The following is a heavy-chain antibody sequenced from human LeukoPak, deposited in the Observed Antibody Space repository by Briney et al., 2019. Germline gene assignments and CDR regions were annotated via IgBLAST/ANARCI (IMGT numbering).Heavy chain of an antibody. J-gene: IGHJ4*02. Sequence: GGSLRLSCEASGFIFSSYVMGWVRQAPGKGLEWVSSISVGGGDTFTADSVKGRFTITRENSKNTLYLQMIGLRVEDTAIYYCAKLNLGEMAYFDSWGQGILVTASS. CDR1: GFIFSSYV. D-gene: IGHD2-21*01. CDR3: AKLNLGEMAYFDS. V-gene: IGHV3-23*01. CDR2: ISVGGGDT.